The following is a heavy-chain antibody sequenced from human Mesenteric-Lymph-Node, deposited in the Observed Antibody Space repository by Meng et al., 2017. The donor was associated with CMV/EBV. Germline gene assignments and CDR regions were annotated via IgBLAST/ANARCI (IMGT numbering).Heavy chain of an antibody. J-gene: IGHJ4*02. Sequence: GESLKISCAASGFTFSSYEMNWVRQAPGKGLEWVSYISSSGSTIYYADSVKGRFTISRDNAKNSLYLQMNSLRAEDTALYYCAKDRGWGTTDSYFDYWGQGTLVTVSS. CDR1: GFTFSSYE. CDR2: ISSSGSTI. V-gene: IGHV3-48*03. D-gene: IGHD3-16*01. CDR3: AKDRGWGTTDSYFDY.